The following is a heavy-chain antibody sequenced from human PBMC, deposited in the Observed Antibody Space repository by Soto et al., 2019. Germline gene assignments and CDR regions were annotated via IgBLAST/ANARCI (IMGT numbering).Heavy chain of an antibody. CDR1: GGSVSSATYY. D-gene: IGHD3-9*01. CDR2: VYYSGTP. V-gene: IGHV4-61*01. J-gene: IGHJ6*02. Sequence: QVQLQESGPGLVKPSETLSLTCTVSGGSVSSATYYWNWIRQPPGKGLEWIGSVYYSGTPNYNPSLKSRFTIAMDTSYNRLSLKLRSVTAADTAVYYCARDLYLRTGPWGMDVWGQGTTVTVSS. CDR3: ARDLYLRTGPWGMDV.